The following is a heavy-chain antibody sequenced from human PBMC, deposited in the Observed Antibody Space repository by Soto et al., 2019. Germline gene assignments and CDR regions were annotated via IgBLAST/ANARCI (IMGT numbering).Heavy chain of an antibody. Sequence: GGSLRRFCAASGFTFSSYAISWVRQAPGKGLEWVSAISGSGGSTYYADSVKGRFTISRDNSKNTLYLQMNSLRAEDTAVYYCAKDLPPDSSCYFNWFDPWGQVTLVTASS. J-gene: IGHJ5*02. V-gene: IGHV3-23*01. CDR1: GFTFSSYA. CDR3: AKDLPPDSSCYFNWFDP. D-gene: IGHD3-22*01. CDR2: ISGSGGST.